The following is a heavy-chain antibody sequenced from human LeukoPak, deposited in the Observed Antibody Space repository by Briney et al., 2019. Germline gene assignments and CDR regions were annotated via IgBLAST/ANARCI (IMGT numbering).Heavy chain of an antibody. CDR1: GGSTSSHSFY. CDR3: ARDRLIWHSTYFDY. V-gene: IGHV4-39*02. Sequence: SETLSLTCTVSGGSTSSHSFYWGWIRQPPGKGLEWIGSIYYSGNTYYNPSLKSRVTISVDTSKNQFSLRLSSVTAADTAVYYCARDRLIWHSTYFDYWGQGTLVTVSS. J-gene: IGHJ4*02. CDR2: IYYSGNT. D-gene: IGHD5-12*01.